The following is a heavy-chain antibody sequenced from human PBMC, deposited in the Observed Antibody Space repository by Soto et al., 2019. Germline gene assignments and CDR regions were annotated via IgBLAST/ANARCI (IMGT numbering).Heavy chain of an antibody. CDR1: GGAIGSYH. Sequence: SETLSLTCTVSGGAIGSYHWSWVRQPPGKGLEWIASVYYTGTTNYNPSLGSRVTISIDAPENQISLKLTSVTAADTAFYYCARDTVLTGMFDLWGQGTLVTVSS. V-gene: IGHV4-59*01. J-gene: IGHJ5*02. CDR2: VYYTGTT. D-gene: IGHD4-17*01. CDR3: ARDTVLTGMFDL.